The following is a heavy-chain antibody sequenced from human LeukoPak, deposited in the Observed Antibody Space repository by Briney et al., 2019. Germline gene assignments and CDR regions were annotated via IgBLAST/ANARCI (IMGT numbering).Heavy chain of an antibody. CDR3: ANATMNDFWSGYSYYFDY. Sequence: PGGSLRLSCAASGFSFSSYAMSWVRQAPGRGLEWVSLISGSGGTTYYADSVKGRLTISRDNSQSTLYLQMNSLRAEDTAVFYCANATMNDFWSGYSYYFDYWGQGTLVTVSS. CDR1: GFSFSSYA. V-gene: IGHV3-23*01. D-gene: IGHD3-3*01. J-gene: IGHJ4*02. CDR2: ISGSGGTT.